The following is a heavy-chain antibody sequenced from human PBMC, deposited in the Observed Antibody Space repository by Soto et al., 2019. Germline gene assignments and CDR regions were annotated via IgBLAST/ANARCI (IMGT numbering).Heavy chain of an antibody. J-gene: IGHJ6*02. Sequence: SVKVSCKASGGTFSSYAISWVRQAPGQGLEWMGGIIPIFGTANYAQKFQGRVTITADESTSTAYMELSSLRSEDTAVYYCARGPQEYCGGDCYSWDYYGMDVWGQGTTVTVSS. D-gene: IGHD2-21*02. V-gene: IGHV1-69*13. CDR1: GGTFSSYA. CDR2: IIPIFGTA. CDR3: ARGPQEYCGGDCYSWDYYGMDV.